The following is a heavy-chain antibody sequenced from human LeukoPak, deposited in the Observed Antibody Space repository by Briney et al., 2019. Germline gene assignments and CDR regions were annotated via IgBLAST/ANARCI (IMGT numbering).Heavy chain of an antibody. Sequence: GESLKISCKGSGYSFTSYWISWVRQMPGKGLEWMGRIDPSDSYTNYSPSFQGHVTISADKSISTAYLQWSSLKASDTAMYYCARQQWLANLFDYWGQGTLVTVSS. CDR1: GYSFTSYW. J-gene: IGHJ4*02. V-gene: IGHV5-10-1*01. D-gene: IGHD6-19*01. CDR2: IDPSDSYT. CDR3: ARQQWLANLFDY.